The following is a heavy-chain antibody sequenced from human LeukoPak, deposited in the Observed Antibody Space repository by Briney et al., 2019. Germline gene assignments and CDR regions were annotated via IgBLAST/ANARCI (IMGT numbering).Heavy chain of an antibody. Sequence: SETLSLTCAVYGGSFSGYYWSWIRQPPGKGLEWIGEINHSGSTNYNPSLESRVTIPVDTSKNQFSLKLSSVTAADTAVYYCARAPSTSLGNDYWGQGTLVTVSS. CDR2: INHSGST. D-gene: IGHD2-2*01. CDR3: ARAPSTSLGNDY. V-gene: IGHV4-34*01. CDR1: GGSFSGYY. J-gene: IGHJ4*02.